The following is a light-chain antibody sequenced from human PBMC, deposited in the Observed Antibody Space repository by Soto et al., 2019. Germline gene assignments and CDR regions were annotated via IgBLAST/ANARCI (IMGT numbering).Light chain of an antibody. V-gene: IGKV1-39*01. J-gene: IGKJ2*01. CDR2: AAS. Sequence: DIQMTQSPSSLSASVGDRVTITCRASQSISSYLNWYQQKPGKAPKLLIYAASSLQSGVPSRFSGSGSGTDFTLTISSLQPEDVAVYYCQQYYSTLMYTFGQGTKLEIK. CDR1: QSISSY. CDR3: QQYYSTLMYT.